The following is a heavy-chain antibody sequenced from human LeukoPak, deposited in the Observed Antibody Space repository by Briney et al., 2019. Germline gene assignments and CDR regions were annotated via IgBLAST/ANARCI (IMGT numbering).Heavy chain of an antibody. CDR2: ISYDGSNK. CDR3: ARDALGYYDSSGYYYGDY. D-gene: IGHD3-22*01. Sequence: GGSLRLSCAASGFTFSSYAMHWVRQAPGKGLEWVAVISYDGSNKYYADSVNGRFTISRDNSKNTLYLQMNSLRAEDTAVYYCARDALGYYDSSGYYYGDYWGQGTLVTVSS. J-gene: IGHJ4*02. CDR1: GFTFSSYA. V-gene: IGHV3-30*04.